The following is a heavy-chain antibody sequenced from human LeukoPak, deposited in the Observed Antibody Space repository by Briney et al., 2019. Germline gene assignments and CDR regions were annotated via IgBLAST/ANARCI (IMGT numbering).Heavy chain of an antibody. V-gene: IGHV3-30*19. D-gene: IGHD5-24*01. Sequence: QAGGSLRLSCAASGFTFSSYGMHWVRQAPGKGLEWVAVILSDGSKEFYTDSVKGRFTISRDNSKNTLYLQMNSLRAEDTAVYYCARATEEMATINPPGVYWGQGTLVTVSS. CDR2: ILSDGSKE. J-gene: IGHJ4*02. CDR3: ARATEEMATINPPGVY. CDR1: GFTFSSYG.